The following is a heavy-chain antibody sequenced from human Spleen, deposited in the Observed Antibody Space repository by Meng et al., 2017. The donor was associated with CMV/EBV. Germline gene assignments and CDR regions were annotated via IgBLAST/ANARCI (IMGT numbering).Heavy chain of an antibody. CDR2: IYYSGRT. D-gene: IGHD6-13*01. CDR1: GGPINSSSYY. CDR3: ARPIAAAGWFDP. V-gene: IGHV4-39*01. J-gene: IGHJ5*02. Sequence: QLQLQESGPGLVNPSETLSLTCTVSGGPINSSSYYWGWIRQPPGKGLEWIGSIYYSGRTYYNPSLKSRVTISVDTSKNQFSLKLSSVTAADTAVYYCARPIAAAGWFDPWGQGTLVTVSS.